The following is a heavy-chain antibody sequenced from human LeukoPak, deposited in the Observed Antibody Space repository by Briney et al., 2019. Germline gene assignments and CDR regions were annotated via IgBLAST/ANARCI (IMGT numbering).Heavy chain of an antibody. Sequence: GESLKISCQVSGYSFPIYWIAWVRQMPGKGLEWMGIIYPSDSDTKYSKSFQGQVTISADKSISTAYLQWSSLKASDTAMYYCARHKRGNNWFDPWGQGTLVTVSS. V-gene: IGHV5-51*01. J-gene: IGHJ5*02. CDR3: ARHKRGNNWFDP. CDR1: GYSFPIYW. CDR2: IYPSDSDT.